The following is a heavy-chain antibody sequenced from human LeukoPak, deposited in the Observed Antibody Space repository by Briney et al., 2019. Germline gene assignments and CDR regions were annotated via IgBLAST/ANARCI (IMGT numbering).Heavy chain of an antibody. CDR1: GFTVTSNY. J-gene: IGHJ5*02. Sequence: GGSLRLSCAASGFTVTSNYMSWVRQAPGKGLEWVSIMYSDGGAYYADSVKGRFTISRDNSRNTLFLQMNSLRAEDTAMYYCARVFPPNWFDPWGQGTLVTVSS. CDR3: ARVFPPNWFDP. V-gene: IGHV3-66*01. CDR2: MYSDGGA. D-gene: IGHD3-10*02.